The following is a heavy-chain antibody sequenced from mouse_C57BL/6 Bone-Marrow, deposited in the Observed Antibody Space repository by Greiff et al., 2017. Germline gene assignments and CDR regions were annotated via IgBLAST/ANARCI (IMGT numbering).Heavy chain of an antibody. V-gene: IGHV1-5*01. CDR3: TRRRKLGPFDY. D-gene: IGHD4-1*01. Sequence: EVQLQQSGTVLARPGASVKMSRKTSGYTFTSYWMHWVKQRPGQGLEWIGAIYPGNSDTSYNQKFKGKAKLTAVTSASTAYMELSSLTNEDSAVYYCTRRRKLGPFDYWGQGTTLTVSS. J-gene: IGHJ2*01. CDR1: GYTFTSYW. CDR2: IYPGNSDT.